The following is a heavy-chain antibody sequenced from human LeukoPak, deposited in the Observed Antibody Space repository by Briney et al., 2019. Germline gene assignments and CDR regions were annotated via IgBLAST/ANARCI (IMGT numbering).Heavy chain of an antibody. CDR2: IYYSGST. J-gene: IGHJ4*02. CDR3: ARHDSPYTSGCPFDS. V-gene: IGHV4-59*01. CDR1: GGSISSYY. D-gene: IGHD6-19*01. Sequence: SETLSLTCTVSGGSISSYYWSWIRQPPGKGLEWIGYIYYSGSTNYNPSLKSRVTISVDTSKNQFSLKLSSVTAADTAVYYCARHDSPYTSGCPFDSWGQGTLVTVSS.